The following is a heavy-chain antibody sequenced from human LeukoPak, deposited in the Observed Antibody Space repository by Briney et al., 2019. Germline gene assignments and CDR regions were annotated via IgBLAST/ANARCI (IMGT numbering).Heavy chain of an antibody. CDR1: GFTFSSPW. Sequence: GGSLRPSCAASGFTFSSPWMTWVRQAPGKGLEWVSVFYSGGSTRYADSVKGRFTISRDNSKNTLYLQLNSLRAEDTAVYFCASSSWSSEYFHYWGQGTLVTVSS. V-gene: IGHV3-66*01. CDR3: ASSSWSSEYFHY. CDR2: FYSGGST. D-gene: IGHD6-13*01. J-gene: IGHJ1*01.